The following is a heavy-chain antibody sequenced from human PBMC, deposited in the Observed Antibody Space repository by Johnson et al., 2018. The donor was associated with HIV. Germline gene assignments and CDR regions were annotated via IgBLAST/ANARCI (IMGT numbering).Heavy chain of an antibody. CDR3: ASDMRWSKAFDI. V-gene: IGHV3-20*04. CDR1: GFTFSGSA. CDR2: INWNGGST. J-gene: IGHJ3*02. Sequence: VQLVESGGGLVQPGGSLELSCAASGFTFSGSAMHWVRQAPGKGLAWVSGINWNGGSTGYADSVKGRFTISRDNAKNSLYLQMNSLRAEDTALYYCASDMRWSKAFDIWGQGTMVTVSS. D-gene: IGHD3-3*01.